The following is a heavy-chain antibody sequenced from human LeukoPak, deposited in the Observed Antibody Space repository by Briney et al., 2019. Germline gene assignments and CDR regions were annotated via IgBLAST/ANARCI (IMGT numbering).Heavy chain of an antibody. CDR2: ISSSGSTI. CDR1: GFTFSSYE. Sequence: GGSLRLSCAASGFTFSSYELNWVRKPPGKGLGGVSYISSSGSTIYYADSVEGRFTISRDNAKNSLYLQMNSLRAEDTAVYYCARLGYGSGSFRDYWGQGTLVTVSS. CDR3: ARLGYGSGSFRDY. J-gene: IGHJ4*02. D-gene: IGHD3-10*01. V-gene: IGHV3-48*03.